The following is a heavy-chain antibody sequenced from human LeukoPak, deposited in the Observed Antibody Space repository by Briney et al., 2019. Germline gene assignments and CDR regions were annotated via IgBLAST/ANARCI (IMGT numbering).Heavy chain of an antibody. CDR3: ARVSYYDYVWGSYNWFDP. J-gene: IGHJ5*02. Sequence: ASVKVSCKASGYTFTSYDINWVRQATGQGLEWMGWMNPNSGNTGYAQKFQGRVTMTRNTSISTAYMELSSLRSEDTAVYYCARVSYYDYVWGSYNWFDPWGQGTLVTVSS. D-gene: IGHD3-16*01. CDR1: GYTFTSYD. V-gene: IGHV1-8*01. CDR2: MNPNSGNT.